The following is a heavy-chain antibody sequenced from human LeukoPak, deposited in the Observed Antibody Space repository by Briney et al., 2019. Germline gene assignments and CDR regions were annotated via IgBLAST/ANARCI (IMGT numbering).Heavy chain of an antibody. CDR2: ISYDGSNK. CDR3: AELNYYGMDV. J-gene: IGHJ6*02. D-gene: IGHD1-26*01. Sequence: GGSLRLSCAASGFTFSSYAMHWVRQAPGKGLEWVAVISYDGSNKYYADSVKGRFTISGDNSKNTLYLQMNSLRAEDTAVYYCAELNYYGMDVWGQGTTVTVSS. V-gene: IGHV3-30-3*01. CDR1: GFTFSSYA.